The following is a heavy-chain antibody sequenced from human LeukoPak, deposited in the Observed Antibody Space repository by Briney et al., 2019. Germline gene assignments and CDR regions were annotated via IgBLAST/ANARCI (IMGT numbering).Heavy chain of an antibody. J-gene: IGHJ3*02. CDR3: ARDFHCSSTACYAPDAFDI. CDR2: ISSSGSTM. Sequence: QPGGSLRLSCAASGFTFSSYEMNWVRQAPGKGLECVPYISSSGSTMYYADSVKGRFTISRDNAKNSLYLQMNSLRAEDTAVYYCARDFHCSSTACYAPDAFDIWGQGTLVTVSS. V-gene: IGHV3-48*03. CDR1: GFTFSSYE. D-gene: IGHD2-2*01.